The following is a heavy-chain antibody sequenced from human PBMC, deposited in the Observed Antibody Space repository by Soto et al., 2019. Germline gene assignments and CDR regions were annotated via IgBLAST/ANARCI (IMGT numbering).Heavy chain of an antibody. CDR2: ITYRDTT. J-gene: IGHJ4*02. Sequence: SETLSLTCTVSGGSINSGGSNWNWNRQRTGEGLEWIGYITYRDTTYSIPSLNSRITMTVDTSNNQFSLKQSPVTAADTVVYSCARDSGDSFRGFDYWGQGAPVTVSS. CDR1: GGSINSGGSN. CDR3: ARDSGDSFRGFDY. D-gene: IGHD7-27*01. V-gene: IGHV4-31*03.